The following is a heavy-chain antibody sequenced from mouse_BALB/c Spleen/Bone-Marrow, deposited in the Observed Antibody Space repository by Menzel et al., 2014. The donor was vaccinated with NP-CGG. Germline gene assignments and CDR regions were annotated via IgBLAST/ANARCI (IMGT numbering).Heavy chain of an antibody. V-gene: IGHV5-6*01. J-gene: IGHJ3*01. D-gene: IGHD2-4*01. CDR2: ISSGGSYT. Sequence: EVNVVDSGGDLVKPGGSLKLSCAASGFTFSSYGRSWVRQTPDKRLEWVATISSGGSYTYYPDSVKGRFTISRDNAKNTLYLQMSSLRSEDTAMYYCARPYDFGAWFAYWGQGTLVTVSA. CDR1: GFTFSSYG. CDR3: ARPYDFGAWFAY.